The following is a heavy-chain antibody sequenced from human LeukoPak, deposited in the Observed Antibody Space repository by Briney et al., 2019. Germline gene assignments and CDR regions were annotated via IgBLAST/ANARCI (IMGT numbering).Heavy chain of an antibody. CDR1: GGSFSGYY. Sequence: SETLSLTCAVYGGSFSGYYWSWIRQPPGKGLEWIGEINHSGSTNYNPSLKSRVTISVDRSKNQFSLKLSSVTAADTAVYYCARDRDGLDYWGQGTLVTVSS. J-gene: IGHJ4*02. CDR3: ARDRDGLDY. CDR2: INHSGST. V-gene: IGHV4-34*01.